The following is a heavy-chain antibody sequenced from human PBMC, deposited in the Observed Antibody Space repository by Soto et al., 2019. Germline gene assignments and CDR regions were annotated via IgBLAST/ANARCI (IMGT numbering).Heavy chain of an antibody. CDR3: AKGYSGYDYGYYYYYMDV. Sequence: GGSLRLSCAASGFTFSSYAMSWVLQAPGKGLEWVSAISGSGGSTYYADSVKGRFTISRDNSKNTLYLQMNSLRAEDTAVYYCAKGYSGYDYGYYYYYMDVWGKGTTVTVS. V-gene: IGHV3-23*01. CDR2: ISGSGGST. CDR1: GFTFSSYA. D-gene: IGHD5-12*01. J-gene: IGHJ6*03.